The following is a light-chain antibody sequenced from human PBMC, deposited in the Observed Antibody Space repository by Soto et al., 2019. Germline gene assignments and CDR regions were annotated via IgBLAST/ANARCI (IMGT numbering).Light chain of an antibody. CDR3: QQSYSTPWT. CDR1: RRISRN. Sequence: DIQMTQSPSSLSASVGDRVTISCRASRRISRNLNWYQQKAGQAPKLLIYAAFSLETGVPSRFSGGGSGADFTLTISSLQREDIATYYCQQSYSTPWTFGQGTKVEIK. V-gene: IGKV1-39*01. CDR2: AAF. J-gene: IGKJ1*01.